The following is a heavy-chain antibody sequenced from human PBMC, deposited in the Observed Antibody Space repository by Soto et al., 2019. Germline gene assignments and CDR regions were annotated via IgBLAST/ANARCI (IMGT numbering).Heavy chain of an antibody. CDR3: ARGWRGSGSYFDY. D-gene: IGHD6-19*01. CDR2: IIPIFGTA. Sequence: SVEVSCKASGGTFSSYAISWVRQAPGQGLEWMGGIIPIFGTANYAQKFQGRVTITADKSTSTAYLELSSLRSEDTAVYYCARGWRGSGSYFDYWGQGTLVTVSS. J-gene: IGHJ4*02. V-gene: IGHV1-69*06. CDR1: GGTFSSYA.